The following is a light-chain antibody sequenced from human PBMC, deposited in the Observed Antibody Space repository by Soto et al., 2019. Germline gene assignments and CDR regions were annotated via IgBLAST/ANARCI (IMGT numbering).Light chain of an antibody. J-gene: IGKJ4*01. CDR3: QKYDTAPLT. Sequence: DFQMTQSPSSLSASVGDRVTFTCRASEDFSDYLAWYQQKPGQVPKLLITAASNLESGVPSRFRGSGSGTDFTLTISSLQPEDVATYYCQKYDTAPLTFGGGTKVDIK. V-gene: IGKV1-27*01. CDR2: AAS. CDR1: EDFSDY.